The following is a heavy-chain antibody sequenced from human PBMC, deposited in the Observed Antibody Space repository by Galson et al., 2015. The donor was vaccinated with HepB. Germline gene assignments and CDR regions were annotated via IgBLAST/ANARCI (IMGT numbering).Heavy chain of an antibody. V-gene: IGHV3-48*04. Sequence: SLRLSCAASGFTFKTHSMNWVRQAPGKGLEWVSYISSSSSAIYYADSVKGRFTIFRDNAKNSLYLQMNSLRTADTAVYYCARDLPWSFRGYGMEVWGQGTTVTVSS. CDR2: ISSSSSAI. CDR1: GFTFKTHS. D-gene: IGHD2-21*01. J-gene: IGHJ6*02. CDR3: ARDLPWSFRGYGMEV.